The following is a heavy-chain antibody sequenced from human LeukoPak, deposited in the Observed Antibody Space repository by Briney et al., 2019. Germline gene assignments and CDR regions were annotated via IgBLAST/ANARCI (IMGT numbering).Heavy chain of an antibody. J-gene: IGHJ5*02. CDR3: ARAFAAAGTPLDP. V-gene: IGHV4-59*01. CDR1: GGSISYY. Sequence: PSETLSLTCSVSGGSISYYWSWIRQPPGKGLEWIGYIYYSGSTNYNPSLKSRVTMSVDTSKNQFSLKLSSVTAADTAVYYCARAFAAAGTPLDPWGQGTLVTVSS. CDR2: IYYSGST. D-gene: IGHD6-13*01.